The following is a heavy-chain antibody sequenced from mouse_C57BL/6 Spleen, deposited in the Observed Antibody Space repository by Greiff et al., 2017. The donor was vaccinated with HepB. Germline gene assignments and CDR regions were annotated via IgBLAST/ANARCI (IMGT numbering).Heavy chain of an antibody. J-gene: IGHJ4*01. Sequence: QVQLQQPGAELVKPGASVKMSCKASGYTFTSYWITWVKQRPGQGLEWIGDIYPGSGSTNYNEKFKSKATLTVDTSSSTAYMQLSSLTSEDSAVYYFATVPLITTVEAMDAMDYWGQGTSVTVSS. V-gene: IGHV1-55*01. CDR2: IYPGSGST. CDR3: ATVPLITTVEAMDAMDY. CDR1: GYTFTSYW. D-gene: IGHD1-1*01.